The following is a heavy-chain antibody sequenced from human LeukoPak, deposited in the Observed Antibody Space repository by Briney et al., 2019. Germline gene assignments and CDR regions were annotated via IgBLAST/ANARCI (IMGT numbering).Heavy chain of an antibody. V-gene: IGHV3-21*04. J-gene: IGHJ5*02. D-gene: IGHD6-13*01. CDR2: ISSSSSYI. CDR1: GFNFRGYA. CDR3: ARDGSSWYSNWFDP. Sequence: GGSLRLSCAASGFNFRGYAMHWVRQAPGKGLEWVSSISSSSSYIYYADSVKGRFTISRDNAKNSLYLQMNSLRAEDTAVYYCARDGSSWYSNWFDPWGQGTLVTVSS.